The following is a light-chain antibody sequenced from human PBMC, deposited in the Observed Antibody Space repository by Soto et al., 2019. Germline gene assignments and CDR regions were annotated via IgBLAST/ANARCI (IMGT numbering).Light chain of an antibody. J-gene: IGKJ1*01. CDR1: QSVSSY. CDR2: DAP. CDR3: QQRSNWPRT. V-gene: IGKV3-11*01. Sequence: EIVLTQSPATLSLSPGERATLSCRASQSVSSYFAWYQQKPGQAPRLLIYDAPNRATGIPARFSGSGSGTDFTLTISSLEPEDFAVYYCQQRSNWPRTFGQGTKVEMK.